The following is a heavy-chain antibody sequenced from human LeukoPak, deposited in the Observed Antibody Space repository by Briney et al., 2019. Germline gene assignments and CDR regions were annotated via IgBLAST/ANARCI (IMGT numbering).Heavy chain of an antibody. J-gene: IGHJ4*02. CDR1: GGSVSSGGYY. Sequence: PSQTLSLTCTVSGGSVSSGGYYWSWIRQHPGKGLEWIGYIYYSGSTYYNPSLKSRVTISVDTSKNQFSLKLSSVTAADTAVYYCARDGGYSNYAPRWYFDYWGQGTLVTVSS. D-gene: IGHD4-11*01. CDR2: IYYSGST. V-gene: IGHV4-31*03. CDR3: ARDGGYSNYAPRWYFDY.